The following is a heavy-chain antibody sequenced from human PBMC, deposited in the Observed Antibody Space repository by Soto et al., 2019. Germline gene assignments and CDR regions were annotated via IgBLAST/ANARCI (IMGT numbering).Heavy chain of an antibody. Sequence: QVQLQESGPGLVKPSQTLSLTCSVSGASNVSHYHWTWIRQPPGKCLEWMGYIFNSGTTFYHPSLTCRMSISMDTSWHHVSLELRSVTAADTAVYYCALALGPTTGLDYLGQGTLVTVAS. CDR1: GASNVSHYH. CDR2: IFNSGTT. V-gene: IGHV4-31*02. J-gene: IGHJ4*02. CDR3: ALALGPTTGLDY. D-gene: IGHD1-26*01.